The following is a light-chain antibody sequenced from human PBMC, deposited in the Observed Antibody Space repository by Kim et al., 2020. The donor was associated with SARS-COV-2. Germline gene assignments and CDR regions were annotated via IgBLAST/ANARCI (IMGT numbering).Light chain of an antibody. CDR1: NSDIGAYDF. CDR2: GVT. J-gene: IGLJ1*01. CDR3: SSFVSGGTPYV. V-gene: IGLV2-14*03. Sequence: QSVIISCTGTNSDIGAYDFVSWYQQQPGKAPKLMIYGVTNRPSGVSNRFSGSKSGNTASLTISVLQAEDEADYYCSSFVSGGTPYVFGPGTKVTVL.